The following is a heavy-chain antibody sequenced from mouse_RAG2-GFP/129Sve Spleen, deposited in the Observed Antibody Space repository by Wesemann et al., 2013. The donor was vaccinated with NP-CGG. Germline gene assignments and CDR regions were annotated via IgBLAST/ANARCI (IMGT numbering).Heavy chain of an antibody. V-gene: IGHV14-3*02. D-gene: IGHD2-4*01. Sequence: PEQGLEWIGRIDPANGNTKYDPKFQDKATITADTSSNTAYLQLSSLTSEDTAVYYCARGDYAYWGQGDSGHCLC. CDR3: ARGDYAY. J-gene: IGHJ3*01. CDR2: IDPANGNT.